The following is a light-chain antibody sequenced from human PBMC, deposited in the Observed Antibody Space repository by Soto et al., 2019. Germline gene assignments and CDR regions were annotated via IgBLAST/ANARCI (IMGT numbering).Light chain of an antibody. V-gene: IGLV2-14*03. J-gene: IGLJ2*01. CDR2: DVS. Sequence: QSALTQPASVSGSPGQSITLSCTGASSDVGTFNYVSWYQQHPGKAPKLLIYDVSNRPSRISNRFSGSKSGNTASLTISGLQAEDEADYYCSSYTTITNVVFGGGTKLTVL. CDR1: SSDVGTFNY. CDR3: SSYTTITNVV.